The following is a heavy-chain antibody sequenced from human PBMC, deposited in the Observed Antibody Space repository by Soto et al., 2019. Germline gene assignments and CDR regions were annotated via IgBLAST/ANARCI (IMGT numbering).Heavy chain of an antibody. CDR3: ARGGRDGFDI. Sequence: AGKGLEWIGRVYISGSTNYHPSLKSRVAMSVDTSNNQFSLKVTSVTAADTAVYYCARGGRDGFDIWRQGTMVTVSS. CDR2: VYISGST. V-gene: IGHV4-4*07. J-gene: IGHJ3*02.